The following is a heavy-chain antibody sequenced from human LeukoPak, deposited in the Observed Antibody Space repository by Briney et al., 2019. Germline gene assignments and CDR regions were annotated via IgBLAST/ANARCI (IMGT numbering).Heavy chain of an antibody. D-gene: IGHD1-7*01. J-gene: IGHJ4*02. CDR1: GFTFSSYA. CDR3: AKPPNWNYAARGYPFDY. V-gene: IGHV3-23*01. Sequence: QPGGSLRLSCAASGFTFSSYAMSWVRQAPGKGLEWVSAISGSGGSTYYADSVKGRFTISRDNSKNTLYLQMNSLRAEDTAVYYCAKPPNWNYAARGYPFDYWGQGTLVTVSS. CDR2: ISGSGGST.